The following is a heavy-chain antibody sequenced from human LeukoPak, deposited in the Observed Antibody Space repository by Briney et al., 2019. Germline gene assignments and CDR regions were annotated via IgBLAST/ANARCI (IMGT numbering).Heavy chain of an antibody. CDR2: IYYSGST. CDR1: GGSISSYY. J-gene: IGHJ4*02. D-gene: IGHD3-22*01. V-gene: IGHV4-59*08. Sequence: SETLSLTCTVSGGSISSYYRSWIRQPPGKGLEWIGYIYYSGSTNYNPSLKSRVTISVDTSTNEFSLKLTSVTAADTAVYYCARAYYSDSNAPYYFDYWGEGTLVTVSS. CDR3: ARAYYSDSNAPYYFDY.